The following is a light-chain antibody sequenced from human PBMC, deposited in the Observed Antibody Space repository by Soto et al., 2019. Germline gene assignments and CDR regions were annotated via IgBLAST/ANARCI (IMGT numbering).Light chain of an antibody. V-gene: IGLV1-40*01. Sequence: VVTQPPSVSGAPGQRVTISCTGSSSNIGAGYDVHWYQQLPGTAPKLLVHGNTDRPSGVPDRFSGSKSGTSASLAITGLQAEDEADYYCQSYDSSLSGWLFGGGTKLTVL. CDR1: SSNIGAGYD. CDR3: QSYDSSLSGWL. CDR2: GNT. J-gene: IGLJ2*01.